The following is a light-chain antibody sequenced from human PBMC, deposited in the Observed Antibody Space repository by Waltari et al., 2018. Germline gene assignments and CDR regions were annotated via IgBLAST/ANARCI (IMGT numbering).Light chain of an antibody. Sequence: IQMTQSPSSLSASVGDRVTITCRASQSINSFLNWYQQIPGKAPKLLIYVASNLQSGVPSRFSGSGSGTDFSLTISSLQPEDFATYYCQQSYITTYTFGQGTKLEIK. J-gene: IGKJ2*01. CDR1: QSINSF. V-gene: IGKV1-39*01. CDR2: VAS. CDR3: QQSYITTYT.